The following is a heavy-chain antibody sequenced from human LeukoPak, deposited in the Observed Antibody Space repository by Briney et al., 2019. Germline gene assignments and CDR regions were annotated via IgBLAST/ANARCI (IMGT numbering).Heavy chain of an antibody. CDR1: GFTFSSYS. CDR3: ARDLTTVMAFDI. CDR2: ISSSSSYI. V-gene: IGHV3-21*01. J-gene: IGHJ3*02. D-gene: IGHD4-17*01. Sequence: GSLRLSCAASGFTFSSYSMNWVRQAPGKGLEWVSSISSSSSYIYYADSVKGRFTISRDNAKNSLYLQMNSLRAEDTAVYYCARDLTTVMAFDIWGQGTMITVSS.